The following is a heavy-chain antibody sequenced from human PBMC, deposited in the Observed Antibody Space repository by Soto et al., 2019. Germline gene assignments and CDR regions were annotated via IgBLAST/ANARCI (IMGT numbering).Heavy chain of an antibody. CDR3: DRDRTYYDFWSGYYSKCYFDY. D-gene: IGHD3-3*01. V-gene: IGHV3-74*01. J-gene: IGHJ4*02. CDR2: INSDGSST. CDR1: GFTFSSYW. Sequence: VGCMRLSCAASGFTFSSYWMHWVRQARGKGLVWVSRINSDGSSTSYADSVKGRFTISRDNAKNTLYLQMNSLRAEDTAVYYCDRDRTYYDFWSGYYSKCYFDYWGQGTLVTVSS.